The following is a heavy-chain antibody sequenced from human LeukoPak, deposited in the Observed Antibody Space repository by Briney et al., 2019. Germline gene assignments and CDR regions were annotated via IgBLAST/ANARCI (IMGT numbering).Heavy chain of an antibody. CDR3: ASLSADSSSWYYYYYYYMDV. J-gene: IGHJ6*03. CDR1: GGSFSGYY. Sequence: SETLSLTCAVYGGSFSGYYWSWIRKPPGKGLEWIGEINHRGSTNYDPSLKSRVAISVDTSKNQFSLKLSSVTAADTAVYYCASLSADSSSWYYYYYYYMDVWGKGTTVTVSS. V-gene: IGHV4-34*01. CDR2: INHRGST. D-gene: IGHD6-13*01.